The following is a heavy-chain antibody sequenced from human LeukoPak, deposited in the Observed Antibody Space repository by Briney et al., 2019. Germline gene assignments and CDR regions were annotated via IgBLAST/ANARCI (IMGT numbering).Heavy chain of an antibody. CDR3: AKTSWELGASDI. V-gene: IGHV3-30*02. D-gene: IGHD1-26*01. Sequence: GGSLRLSCAVTGLTFPIYGMHWVRQAPGKGLEWVTFIRYDGTNKYYVDPVKGRFTISRDNSKNTLYLQMNSLRPEDTAVYHCAKTSWELGASDIWGQGTMVTVSS. CDR2: IRYDGTNK. CDR1: GLTFPIYG. J-gene: IGHJ3*02.